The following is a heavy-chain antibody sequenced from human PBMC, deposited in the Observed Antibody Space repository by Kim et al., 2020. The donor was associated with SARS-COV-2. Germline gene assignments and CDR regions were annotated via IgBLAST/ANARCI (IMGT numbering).Heavy chain of an antibody. Sequence: SETLSLICTVSGGSIRRYHWSWIRQPPGKGLEWIGYIYSNGSTNYNPSLKSRVTISVDTSSNEFSLKLSSVTAADAAVYYCARDRQEEYSDYYFYYGLDVWGQGTTVTVSS. CDR3: ARDRQEEYSDYYFYYGLDV. V-gene: IGHV4-59*01. D-gene: IGHD4-17*01. CDR1: GGSIRRYH. J-gene: IGHJ6*02. CDR2: IYSNGST.